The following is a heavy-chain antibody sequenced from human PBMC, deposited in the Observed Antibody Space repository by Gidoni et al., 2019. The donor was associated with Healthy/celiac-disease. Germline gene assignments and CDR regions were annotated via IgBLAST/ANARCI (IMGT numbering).Heavy chain of an antibody. V-gene: IGHV3-33*01. J-gene: IGHJ6*02. CDR2: IWYDGSNK. CDR1: GVTFSSYG. D-gene: IGHD2-2*01. Sequence: QVQLVESGGGVVQPGRSLRLSCAASGVTFSSYGMHWVRQAPGKGLEWVAVIWYDGSNKYYADSVKGRFTISRDNSKNTLYLQMNSLRAEDTAVYYCAYQVVPAAPGGYGMDVWGQGTTVTVSS. CDR3: AYQVVPAAPGGYGMDV.